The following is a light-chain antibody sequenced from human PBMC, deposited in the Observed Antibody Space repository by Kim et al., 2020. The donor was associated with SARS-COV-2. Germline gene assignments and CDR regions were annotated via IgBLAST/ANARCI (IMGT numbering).Light chain of an antibody. V-gene: IGKV3D-15*01. CDR2: GAS. Sequence: SPGEQAALSCRASHSVASKLSWYQQKPGQDPRLLIYGASVRATGIPARFSGSGSGTEFTLTISSLQSEDFAVYYCQEYNNWPALSFGGGTKVDIK. J-gene: IGKJ4*01. CDR1: HSVASK. CDR3: QEYNNWPALS.